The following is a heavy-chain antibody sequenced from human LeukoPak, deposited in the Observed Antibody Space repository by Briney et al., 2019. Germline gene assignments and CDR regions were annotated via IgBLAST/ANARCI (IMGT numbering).Heavy chain of an antibody. D-gene: IGHD1-1*01. CDR3: ANEMNWSFGY. J-gene: IGHJ4*02. Sequence: GGSLRLSCAAAGFTFSHYWMSWVRQAPGKGLEWVATIKPDGSYNDYVDSVKGRFTISRDNAKNSLYLQMSSLRAEDTAVHYCANEMNWSFGYWGQGTLVTVSS. CDR2: IKPDGSYN. V-gene: IGHV3-7*02. CDR1: GFTFSHYW.